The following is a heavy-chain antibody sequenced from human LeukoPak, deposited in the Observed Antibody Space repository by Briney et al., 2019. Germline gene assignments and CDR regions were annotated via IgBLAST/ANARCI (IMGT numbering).Heavy chain of an antibody. V-gene: IGHV3-23*01. CDR3: AKAYLSYHFDY. Sequence: PGGSLRLSCVASGFTFSSYAMSWVRQAPGEGLEWVSGISGSGDSTYYADSVKGRFTISRDNSKNTLYLQMSTLRAEDTAVYYCAKAYLSYHFDYWGQGTLVTVSS. CDR2: ISGSGDST. J-gene: IGHJ4*02. D-gene: IGHD2-2*01. CDR1: GFTFSSYA.